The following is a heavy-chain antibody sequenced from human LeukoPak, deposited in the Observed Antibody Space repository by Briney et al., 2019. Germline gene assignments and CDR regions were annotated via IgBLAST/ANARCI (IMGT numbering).Heavy chain of an antibody. Sequence: GGSLRLSCAASGFTFNTYAMSWVRQTPGKGLEWVSSITGSGGSTYYADSVKGRFTISRDNSKNTLYMQMNSLGAEDTAVYYCTKRDSSRSFDYWGQGTLVTVSS. CDR1: GFTFNTYA. J-gene: IGHJ4*02. D-gene: IGHD6-19*01. V-gene: IGHV3-23*01. CDR3: TKRDSSRSFDY. CDR2: ITGSGGST.